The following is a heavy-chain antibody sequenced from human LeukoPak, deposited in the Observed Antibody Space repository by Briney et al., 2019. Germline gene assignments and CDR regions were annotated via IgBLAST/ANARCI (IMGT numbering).Heavy chain of an antibody. CDR1: GGAISSYY. CDR3: ARGTIGYYDSSGYPYNWFGP. V-gene: IGHV4-4*09. J-gene: IGHJ5*02. CDR2: IYTSGST. Sequence: PSETLSLTCTVSGGAISSYYWSWIRQPPGKGLEWIGYIYTSGSTNYNPSLKSRVTISVDTSKNQFSLKLSSVTAADTAVYYCARGTIGYYDSSGYPYNWFGPWGQGTLVTVSS. D-gene: IGHD3-22*01.